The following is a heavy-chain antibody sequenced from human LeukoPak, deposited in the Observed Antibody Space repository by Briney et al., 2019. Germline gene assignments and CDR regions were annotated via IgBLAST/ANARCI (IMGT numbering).Heavy chain of an antibody. CDR2: INPNSGGA. V-gene: IGHV1-2*02. CDR3: ARDVSSSSGYDY. D-gene: IGHD6-6*01. CDR1: GYTFTGYY. J-gene: IGHJ4*02. Sequence: ASVKVSCKASGYTFTGYYMHWVRQAPGQGLEWMGWINPNSGGANYAQKFQGRVTMTRDTSISTAYMELSRLRSDDTAVYYCARDVSSSSGYDYWGQGTLVTVSS.